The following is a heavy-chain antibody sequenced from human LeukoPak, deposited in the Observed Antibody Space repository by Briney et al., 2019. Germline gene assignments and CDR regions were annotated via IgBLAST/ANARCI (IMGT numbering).Heavy chain of an antibody. D-gene: IGHD1-26*01. CDR1: GFTFSSYG. J-gene: IGHJ4*02. CDR3: AKDPVGP. Sequence: GRSLRLSCAASGFTFSSYGMHWVRQAPGKGLEWVAVISYDGSNKYYADSVKGRFTISRDNSKNTLYLQMNSLRAEDTAVYYCAKDPVGPWGQGTLVTVSS. CDR2: ISYDGSNK. V-gene: IGHV3-30*18.